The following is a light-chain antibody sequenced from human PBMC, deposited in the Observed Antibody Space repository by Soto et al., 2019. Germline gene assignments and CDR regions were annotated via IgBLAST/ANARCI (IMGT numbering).Light chain of an antibody. J-gene: IGKJ1*01. CDR3: QQYNSWPGT. V-gene: IGKV3-15*01. CDR1: QSVSSN. CDR2: AAS. Sequence: EIVMTRSPGTLSVSPGERATLSCRASQSVSSNLAWYQQKPGQAPRLLIYAASTRATGIPARFSGSGSGTEFTLTISSLQSEDFAVYCCQQYNSWPGTFGQGTKVEI.